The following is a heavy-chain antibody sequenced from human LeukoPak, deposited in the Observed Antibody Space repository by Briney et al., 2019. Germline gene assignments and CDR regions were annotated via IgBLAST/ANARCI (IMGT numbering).Heavy chain of an antibody. Sequence: SETLSLTCTVSGDSISSSSSYWGWIRQPPGEGLEWIGSIYYSGSTYYNTSLKSRVTISVDTSKNQFSLTLTSVTAADTAVYFCARDTLVGGTWNYYYYMDVWGKGTTVTISS. CDR2: IYYSGST. J-gene: IGHJ6*03. CDR1: GDSISSSSSY. CDR3: ARDTLVGGTWNYYYYMDV. V-gene: IGHV4-39*02. D-gene: IGHD1-26*01.